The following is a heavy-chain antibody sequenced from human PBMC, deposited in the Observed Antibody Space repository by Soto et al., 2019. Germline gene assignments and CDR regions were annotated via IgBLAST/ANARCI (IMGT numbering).Heavy chain of an antibody. V-gene: IGHV4-34*01. J-gene: IGHJ5*02. CDR3: ARGVYYDILTGYYMVRNWFDP. D-gene: IGHD3-9*01. Sequence: SETLSLTCAVYGGSFSGYYWSWIRQPPGKGLEWIGEINHSGSTNYNPSLKSRVTISVDTSKNQFSLKLSSVTAADTAVYYCARGVYYDILTGYYMVRNWFDPWGQGTLVTVSS. CDR2: INHSGST. CDR1: GGSFSGYY.